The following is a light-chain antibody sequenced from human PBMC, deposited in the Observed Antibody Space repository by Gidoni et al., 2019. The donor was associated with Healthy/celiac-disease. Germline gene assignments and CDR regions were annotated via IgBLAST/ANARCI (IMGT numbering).Light chain of an antibody. CDR3: QSYGSSNHWV. CDR1: SGSLSSND. CDR2: EDN. Sequence: NFMLTQPHSASESPGKTVTISCTRSSGSLSSNDVQWYQQRPGSAPTTVVYEDNQRPSGVPFPFSGCIDSSYNAASLTISGLKTEEAADYYCQSYGSSNHWVFGGGTKLTVL. V-gene: IGLV6-57*04. J-gene: IGLJ3*02.